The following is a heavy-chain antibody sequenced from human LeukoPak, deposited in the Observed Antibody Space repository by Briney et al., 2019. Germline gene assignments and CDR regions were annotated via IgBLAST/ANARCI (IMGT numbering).Heavy chain of an antibody. CDR1: GGSISNYF. J-gene: IGHJ4*02. D-gene: IGHD5-18*01. CDR3: ARERLHSYVDY. Sequence: SSETLSLTCTVSGGSISNYFWSWIRQPPGKGLEWIGYINYSGSTNYNPSLKSRVTISVDTSKNQFSLQLSSVTAADTAIYYCARERLHSYVDYWGQGTLVTVSS. CDR2: INYSGST. V-gene: IGHV4-59*01.